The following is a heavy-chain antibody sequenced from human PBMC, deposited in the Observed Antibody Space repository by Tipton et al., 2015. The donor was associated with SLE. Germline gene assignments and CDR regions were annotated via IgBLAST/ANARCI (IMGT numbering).Heavy chain of an antibody. CDR3: ARPMLSNWYFDL. CDR1: GFFIGGGYY. D-gene: IGHD2-8*01. V-gene: IGHV4-38-2*01. J-gene: IGHJ2*01. Sequence: TLSLTCAVSGFFIGGGYYWGWIRQSPGKGLEWIGTIFHGGRTYNPSLKSRVTISVDTAKNQFSLKLSSVTAADTAVYYCARPMLSNWYFDLWGRGTLVTVSS. CDR2: IFHGGRT.